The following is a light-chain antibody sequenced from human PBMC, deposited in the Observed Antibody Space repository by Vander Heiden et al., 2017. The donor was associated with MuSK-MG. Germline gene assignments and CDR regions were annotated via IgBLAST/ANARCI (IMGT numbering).Light chain of an antibody. Sequence: DIQMTQSPSTLSASIGDSVNITCRASQSISTWLAWYQQKPGTAPKVLIYKASNLENGVPSRFSDRGSGTEFALTISSLQPDDFATYYCQQDNSYPITFGGGTKVEIK. CDR2: KAS. CDR3: QQDNSYPIT. CDR1: QSISTW. J-gene: IGKJ4*01. V-gene: IGKV1-5*03.